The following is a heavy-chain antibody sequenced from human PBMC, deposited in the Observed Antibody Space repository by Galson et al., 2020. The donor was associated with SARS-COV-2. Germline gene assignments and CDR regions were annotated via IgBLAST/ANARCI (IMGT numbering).Heavy chain of an antibody. CDR3: ARWAAARAPYYLDF. Sequence: SETLSLTCTVSGDSTSSNSWSWIRQPQGKGLEWNGTIYSSGITNYNPSLKSRVTISVDTSKNLFSLNLISVSAADTPLYYCARWAAARAPYYLDFWGQGSLVIVSS. J-gene: IGHJ4*02. V-gene: IGHV4-59*01. CDR2: IYSSGIT. CDR1: GDSTSSNS. D-gene: IGHD6-13*01.